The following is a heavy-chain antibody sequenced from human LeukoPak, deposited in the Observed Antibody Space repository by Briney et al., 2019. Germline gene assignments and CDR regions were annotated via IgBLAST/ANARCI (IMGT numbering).Heavy chain of an antibody. V-gene: IGHV3-11*01. CDR3: AREKRTYYYDSSGYYYEDDY. D-gene: IGHD3-22*01. J-gene: IGHJ4*02. CDR2: ISSSGSTI. CDR1: GFTFSDYY. Sequence: GRSLRLSCAASGFTFSDYYMSWIRQAPGKGLEWVSYISSSGSTIYYADSVKGRFTISRDNAKNSLYLQMNSLRAEDTAVYYCAREKRTYYYDSSGYYYEDDYWGQGTLVTVSS.